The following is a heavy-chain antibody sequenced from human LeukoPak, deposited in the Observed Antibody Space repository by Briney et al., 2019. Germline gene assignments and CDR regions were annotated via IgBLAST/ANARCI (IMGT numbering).Heavy chain of an antibody. D-gene: IGHD3-3*01. CDR2: IYYSGST. Sequence: SETLSLTCTVSGGSISSSSYYWGWIRQPPGKGLEWIGSIYYSGSTYYNPSLKSRVTISVDTSKNQFSLKLSSVTAADTAVYYCARQGSLRGYWGQGTLATVSS. CDR3: ARQGSLRGY. V-gene: IGHV4-39*01. CDR1: GGSISSSSYY. J-gene: IGHJ4*02.